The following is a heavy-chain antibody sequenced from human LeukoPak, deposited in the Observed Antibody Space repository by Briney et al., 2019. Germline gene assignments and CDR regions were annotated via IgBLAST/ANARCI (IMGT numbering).Heavy chain of an antibody. CDR2: ISSSSSYI. J-gene: IGHJ6*02. Sequence: PGGSLRLSCAASGFTFSSYSMNWVRQAPGKGLEWVSSISSSSSYIYYADSVKGRFTISRDNAKNSLYLQMNSLRAEDTALYYCVKEGLLYGMDVWGQGTTVTVSS. V-gene: IGHV3-21*04. CDR3: VKEGLLYGMDV. CDR1: GFTFSSYS.